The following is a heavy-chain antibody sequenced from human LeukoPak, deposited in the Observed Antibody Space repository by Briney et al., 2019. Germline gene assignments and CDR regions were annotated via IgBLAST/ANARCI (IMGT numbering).Heavy chain of an antibody. CDR1: GFTFSSYW. J-gene: IGHJ6*03. Sequence: GGSLRLSCAASGFTFSSYWMSWVRQAPGKGLEWVANIKQDGSEKYYVDSVEGRFTISRDNAKNSLYLQMNSLRAGDTAVYYCARDGPPRNIVLMVYTSPYYYYMDVWGKGTTVTVSS. D-gene: IGHD2-8*01. CDR2: IKQDGSEK. CDR3: ARDGPPRNIVLMVYTSPYYYYMDV. V-gene: IGHV3-7*01.